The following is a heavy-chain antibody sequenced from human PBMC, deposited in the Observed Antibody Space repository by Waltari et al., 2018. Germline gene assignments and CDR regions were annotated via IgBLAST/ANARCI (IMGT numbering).Heavy chain of an antibody. V-gene: IGHV4-34*01. Sequence: QVQLQQWGAGLLKPSETLSLTCAVYGGSFSGYYWSWIRQPPGKGLEWIGEINHSGSTNSNPALKSRVTISVDTSKNQFSLKLSSVTAADTAVYYCARGRGGSTDYWGQGTLVTVSS. J-gene: IGHJ4*02. CDR1: GGSFSGYY. CDR2: INHSGST. D-gene: IGHD1-26*01. CDR3: ARGRGGSTDY.